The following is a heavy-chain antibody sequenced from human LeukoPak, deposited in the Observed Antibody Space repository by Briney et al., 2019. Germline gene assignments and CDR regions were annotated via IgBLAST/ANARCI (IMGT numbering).Heavy chain of an antibody. CDR1: GYTFTGYY. Sequence: ASVKVSCKASGYTFTGYYMHWVRQAPGQGLEWMGWINPNSGGTNYAQKFQGRVTMTRDTSISTAYMELSRLRSDDTAVYYCARDMGYPYYYYYYMDVWGKGTTVTVCS. J-gene: IGHJ6*03. CDR2: INPNSGGT. CDR3: ARDMGYPYYYYYYMDV. D-gene: IGHD5-12*01. V-gene: IGHV1-2*02.